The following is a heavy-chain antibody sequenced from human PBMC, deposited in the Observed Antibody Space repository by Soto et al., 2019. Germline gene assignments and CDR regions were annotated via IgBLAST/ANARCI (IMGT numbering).Heavy chain of an antibody. CDR1: GFTFSVYA. D-gene: IGHD2-21*02. Sequence: GGSLRLSCAATGFTFSVYAMTWVRQAPGKGLEWVSAVTANGGSTYSADSVKGRFTISRDNSKNTLFLQMDSLRAEDTAVYYCASLGVGDWANYYYYYGMDVWGQGTTVTVSS. CDR2: VTANGGST. V-gene: IGHV3-23*01. J-gene: IGHJ6*02. CDR3: ASLGVGDWANYYYYYGMDV.